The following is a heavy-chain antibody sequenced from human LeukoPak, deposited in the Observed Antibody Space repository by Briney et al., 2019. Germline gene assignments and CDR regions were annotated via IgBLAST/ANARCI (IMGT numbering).Heavy chain of an antibody. J-gene: IGHJ3*02. CDR3: ARDQTIAAAGFHDAFDI. Sequence: ASVKVSCKASGYTFTSYGISWVRQAPGQGLEWMGWISAYNGNTNYAQKLQGRVTMTTDTSTSTAYMELRSLRSDDTAVYYCARDQTIAAAGFHDAFDIWGQGTMVTVSS. V-gene: IGHV1-18*01. CDR2: ISAYNGNT. CDR1: GYTFTSYG. D-gene: IGHD6-13*01.